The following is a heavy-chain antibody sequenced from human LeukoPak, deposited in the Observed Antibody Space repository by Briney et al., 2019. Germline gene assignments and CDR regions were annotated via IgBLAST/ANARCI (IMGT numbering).Heavy chain of an antibody. CDR2: ISCDGSNK. Sequence: PGGSLRLSCAASGFTFSSYGMHWVRQAPGKGLEWVAVISCDGSNKYYADSVKGRFTISRDNSKNTLYLQMNSLRAEDTAVYYCAKDSGQLLDYFDYWGQGTLVTVSS. J-gene: IGHJ4*02. CDR3: AKDSGQLLDYFDY. D-gene: IGHD2-2*01. CDR1: GFTFSSYG. V-gene: IGHV3-30*18.